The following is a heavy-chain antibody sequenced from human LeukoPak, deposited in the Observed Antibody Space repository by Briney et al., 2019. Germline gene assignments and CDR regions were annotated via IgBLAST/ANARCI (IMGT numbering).Heavy chain of an antibody. D-gene: IGHD3-10*01. CDR3: AKVLYYGSGSYPTYYFDY. CDR1: GFTFSSYA. Sequence: GGSLRLSCAASGFTFSSYAMSWVRQAPGKGLEWVSAISGSGGSTYYADSVKGRFTISRDNSKNTLYLQMNSLRAEDTAVYHCAKVLYYGSGSYPTYYFDYWGQGTLVTVSS. J-gene: IGHJ4*02. CDR2: ISGSGGST. V-gene: IGHV3-23*01.